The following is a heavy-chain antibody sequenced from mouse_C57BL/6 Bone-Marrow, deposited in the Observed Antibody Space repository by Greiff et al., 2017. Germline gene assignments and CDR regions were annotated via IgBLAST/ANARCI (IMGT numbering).Heavy chain of an antibody. D-gene: IGHD2-2*01. CDR2: ISSGSSTI. CDR3: ARGDYAYEGAWFAY. CDR1: GFTFSDYG. J-gene: IGHJ3*01. V-gene: IGHV5-17*01. Sequence: EVKVVESGGGLVKPGGSLKLSCAASGFTFSDYGMHWVRQAPEKGLKWVAYISSGSSTIYYTDTVKGRFTISRANAKNTLFLQIASLRSEYTAMYYCARGDYAYEGAWFAYWGQETLVTVSA.